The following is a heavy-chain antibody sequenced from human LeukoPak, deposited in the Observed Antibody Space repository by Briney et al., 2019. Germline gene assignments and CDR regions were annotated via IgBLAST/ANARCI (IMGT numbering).Heavy chain of an antibody. D-gene: IGHD4-17*01. CDR3: AKDHDDYGIVDY. CDR1: GFTFSSYG. CDR2: ISYDGSNK. V-gene: IGHV3-30*18. J-gene: IGHJ4*02. Sequence: SGRSLRLSCAASGFTFSSYGMHWVRQAPGKGLEWVAVISYDGSNKYYADSVKGRFTISRDNSKNTLYLQMNSLRAEDTAVYYCAKDHDDYGIVDYWGQGTLVTVSS.